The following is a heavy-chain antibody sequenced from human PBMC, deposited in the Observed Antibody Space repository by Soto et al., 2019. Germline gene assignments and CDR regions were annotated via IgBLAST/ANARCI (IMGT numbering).Heavy chain of an antibody. CDR2: IIPIFGTA. V-gene: IGHV1-69*13. CDR1: GGTFSSYA. J-gene: IGHJ5*02. Sequence: ASVKVSCKASGGTFSSYAISWVRQAPGQGLEWMGGIIPIFGTANYAQKFQGRVTITADESTSTAYMELSSLRSEETAVYYCARDLMVAGTGNWFDPWGQGTLVTVSS. D-gene: IGHD2-15*01. CDR3: ARDLMVAGTGNWFDP.